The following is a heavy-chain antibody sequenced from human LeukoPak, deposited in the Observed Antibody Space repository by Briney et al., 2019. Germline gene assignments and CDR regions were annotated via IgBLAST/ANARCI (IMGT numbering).Heavy chain of an antibody. Sequence: GASVKVPCKASGYTFTSYGISWVRQAPGQGLEWMGWISAYNGNTNYAQKLQGRVTMTTDTSTSTAYMELRSLRSDDTAVYYCAREDDFWSGYPSDYWGQGTLVTVSS. V-gene: IGHV1-18*01. CDR1: GYTFTSYG. D-gene: IGHD3-3*01. CDR3: AREDDFWSGYPSDY. CDR2: ISAYNGNT. J-gene: IGHJ4*02.